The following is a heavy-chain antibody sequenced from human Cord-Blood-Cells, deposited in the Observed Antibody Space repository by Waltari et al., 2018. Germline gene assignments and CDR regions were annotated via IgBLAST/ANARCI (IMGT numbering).Heavy chain of an antibody. Sequence: EVQLLESGGGLVQPGGSLRLSCAASGFTFSSYAMSWVRQAPGKGLEWVSAISGSGGSTYYADSVKGRFTISRDNSKNTLYLQMNSRRAEDTAVYYCAKDLTGTTLYYYYGMDVWGQGTTVTVSS. CDR2: ISGSGGST. CDR1: GFTFSSYA. J-gene: IGHJ6*02. D-gene: IGHD1-7*01. CDR3: AKDLTGTTLYYYYGMDV. V-gene: IGHV3-23*01.